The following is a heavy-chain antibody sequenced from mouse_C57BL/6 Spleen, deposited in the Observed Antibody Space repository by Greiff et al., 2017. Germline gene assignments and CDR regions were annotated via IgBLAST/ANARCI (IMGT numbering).Heavy chain of an antibody. Sequence: QVQLQQPGAELVMPGASVKLSCKASGYTFTSYWMHWVKQRPGQGLEWIGEIDPSDSYTNYNQQFKGNSTLPVDKSSSTAYMQLSSLTSEDSAVYYCARGGGPYYFDYWGQGTTLTVAS. J-gene: IGHJ2*01. CDR1: GYTFTSYW. CDR2: IDPSDSYT. CDR3: ARGGGPYYFDY. V-gene: IGHV1-69*01.